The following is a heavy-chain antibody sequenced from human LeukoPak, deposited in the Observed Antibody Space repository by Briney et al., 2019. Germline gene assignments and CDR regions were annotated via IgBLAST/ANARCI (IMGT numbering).Heavy chain of an antibody. V-gene: IGHV4-59*12. CDR2: IYYSGST. D-gene: IGHD2-2*01. Sequence: SETLSLTCTVSGGSISSYYWSWIRQPPGKGLEWIGYIYYSGSTNYKPSLKSRVTISVDKSKSQFSLELTSVTAADTALYYCARGGYCSSTSCYVFDSWGQGTLVTVSS. CDR1: GGSISSYY. CDR3: ARGGYCSSTSCYVFDS. J-gene: IGHJ4*02.